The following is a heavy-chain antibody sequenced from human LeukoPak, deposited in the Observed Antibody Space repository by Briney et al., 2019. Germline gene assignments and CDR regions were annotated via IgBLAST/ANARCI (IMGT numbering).Heavy chain of an antibody. V-gene: IGHV3-53*01. CDR3: ARSIAAAALMAD. J-gene: IGHJ4*02. D-gene: IGHD6-13*01. CDR1: GFTVSSNY. Sequence: GGSLRLSCAASGFTVSSNYMSWVRQAPGKGLEWVSVIYSGGSTYYADSVKGRFTISRDNSKKTVYLQMNSLRAEDTAVYYCARSIAAAALMADWGQGTLVTVSS. CDR2: IYSGGST.